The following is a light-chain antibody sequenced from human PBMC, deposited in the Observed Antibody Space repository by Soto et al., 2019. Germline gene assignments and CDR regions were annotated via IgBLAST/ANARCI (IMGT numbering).Light chain of an antibody. CDR2: GAS. J-gene: IGKJ1*01. V-gene: IGKV3-20*01. CDR1: QSVSSSY. Sequence: EIVLTQSPGTLSLSPGERATLSCRASQSVSSSYLAWYQQKPGQAPRLLIYGASSRATGIPDRFSGSGSGTDFILTISRLEPEDFAVYYCQQYGSSPKTF. CDR3: QQYGSSPKT.